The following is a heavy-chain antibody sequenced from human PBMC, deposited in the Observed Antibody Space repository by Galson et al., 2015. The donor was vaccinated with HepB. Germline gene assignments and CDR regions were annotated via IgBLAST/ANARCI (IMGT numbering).Heavy chain of an antibody. CDR3: AKPGRVVIKYWYFDL. Sequence: SLRLSCAASGFTFSSYAMSWVRQAPGKGLEWVSAISGSGGSTYYADSVKGRFTISRDNSKNTLYLQMNSLRAEDTAVYYCAKPGRVVIKYWYFDLWGRGTLVTVSS. CDR2: ISGSGGST. D-gene: IGHD3-3*01. J-gene: IGHJ2*01. V-gene: IGHV3-23*01. CDR1: GFTFSSYA.